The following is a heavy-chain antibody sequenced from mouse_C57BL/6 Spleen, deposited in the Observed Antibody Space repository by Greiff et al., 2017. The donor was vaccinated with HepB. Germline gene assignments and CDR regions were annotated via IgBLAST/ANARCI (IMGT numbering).Heavy chain of an antibody. J-gene: IGHJ2*01. CDR3: AGETGYFDY. Sequence: EVQLQQSGPELVKPGASVKISCKASGYTFTDYYMNWVKQSHGKSLEWIGDINPNNGGTSYNQKCKGKATLTVDKSSSTAYMELRSLTSEDSAVYYWAGETGYFDYWGQGTTLTVAS. V-gene: IGHV1-26*01. CDR1: GYTFTDYY. CDR2: INPNNGGT. D-gene: IGHD4-1*01.